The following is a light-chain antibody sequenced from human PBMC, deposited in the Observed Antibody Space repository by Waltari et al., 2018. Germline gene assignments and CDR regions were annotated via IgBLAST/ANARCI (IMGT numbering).Light chain of an antibody. CDR3: QQYGSSPWT. J-gene: IGKJ1*01. V-gene: IGKV3-20*01. CDR2: GAS. Sequence: IVLTQSPGTLSLSPGDRATLSCRASQSVSSSYLAWYQQKPGQAPRLLIYGASSRATGIPDRFSGSGSGTDFTLTISRLEPEDFAVYYCQQYGSSPWTFGQGTKVEI. CDR1: QSVSSSY.